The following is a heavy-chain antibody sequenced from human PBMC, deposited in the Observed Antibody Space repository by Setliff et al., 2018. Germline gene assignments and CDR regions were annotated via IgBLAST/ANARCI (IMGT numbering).Heavy chain of an antibody. CDR1: GYTFTDYG. V-gene: IGHV1-2*02. J-gene: IGHJ4*02. D-gene: IGHD2-2*01. Sequence: ASVKVSCKASGYTFTDYGVTWVRQAPGQGLEWLGWINPDSGDTNFAQKFQGRVTMTRDTSITTAYMELHSLRSDDTAVYFCARISPSYCSKSGCYAAEGYWGQGTLVTVSS. CDR2: INPDSGDT. CDR3: ARISPSYCSKSGCYAAEGY.